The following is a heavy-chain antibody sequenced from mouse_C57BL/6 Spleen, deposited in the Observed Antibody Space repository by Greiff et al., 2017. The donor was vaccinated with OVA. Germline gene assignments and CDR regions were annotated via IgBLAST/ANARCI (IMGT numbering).Heavy chain of an antibody. CDR2: IWGGGST. V-gene: IGHV2-9*01. J-gene: IGHJ4*01. D-gene: IGHD1-1*01. CDR3: AKHTTNYYGSSPDAMDY. Sequence: VQLVESGPGLVAPSQSLSITCTVSGFSLTSYGVDWVRQPPGKGLEWLGVIWGGGSTNYNSALMSRLSISQDNSKSQVFLKMNSLQTDDTAMYYCAKHTTNYYGSSPDAMDYWGQGTSVTVSS. CDR1: GFSLTSYG.